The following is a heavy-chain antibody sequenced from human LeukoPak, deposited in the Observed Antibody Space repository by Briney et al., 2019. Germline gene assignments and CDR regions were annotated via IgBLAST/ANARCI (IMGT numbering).Heavy chain of an antibody. CDR2: ISYEGSKK. Sequence: GGSLRLSCAASGFTFSNCGMHWVRQAPGKGLEWVALISYEGSKKYYADFAKGRFTISRDNSKNTLYLQMNSLRAEDTAVYYCARDISPSYFGSFDYWGQGTLVTVSS. V-gene: IGHV3-30*03. D-gene: IGHD3-10*01. CDR1: GFTFSNCG. J-gene: IGHJ4*02. CDR3: ARDISPSYFGSFDY.